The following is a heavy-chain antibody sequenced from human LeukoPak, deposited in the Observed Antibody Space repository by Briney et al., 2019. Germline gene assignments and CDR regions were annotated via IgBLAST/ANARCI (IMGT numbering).Heavy chain of an antibody. D-gene: IGHD2-2*01. V-gene: IGHV1-2*02. CDR2: INPNSGGT. Sequence: GASVKVSCKASGYTFTGYYMHWVRQAPGQGLEWMGWINPNSGGTNYAQKFQGRVTMTRDTSISTAYMELSRLRSDDTAVYYYARPPVPAATLYPFDYWGQGTLVTVSS. CDR1: GYTFTGYY. CDR3: ARPPVPAATLYPFDY. J-gene: IGHJ4*02.